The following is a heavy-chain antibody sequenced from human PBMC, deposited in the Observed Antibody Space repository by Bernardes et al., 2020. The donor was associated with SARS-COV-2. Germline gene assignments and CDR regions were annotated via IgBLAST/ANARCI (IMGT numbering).Heavy chain of an antibody. J-gene: IGHJ4*02. D-gene: IGHD6-13*01. CDR1: GFTFDDYA. CDR3: AKFSDSSSWSNFDY. V-gene: IGHV3-9*01. CDR2: ISWNSGSI. Sequence: GGSLRLSCAASGFTFDDYAMHWVRQAPGKGLEWVSGISWNSGSIGYADSVKGRFTISRDNAKNSLYLQMNSLRAEDTALYYCAKFSDSSSWSNFDYWGQGTLVTVSS.